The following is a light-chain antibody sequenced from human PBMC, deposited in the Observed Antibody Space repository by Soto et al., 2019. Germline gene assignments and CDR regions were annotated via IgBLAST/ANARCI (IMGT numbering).Light chain of an antibody. Sequence: QSVLTQPASVSGSPGQSITISCTGTSSDVGGYNYVSWYQQHPGKAPKLIIYEVSNRPSGVSNRFSGSKSGITASLTISGLQAEDEADYYCNSYTSKSTGVFGTGTKLTVL. J-gene: IGLJ1*01. CDR1: SSDVGGYNY. CDR2: EVS. V-gene: IGLV2-14*01. CDR3: NSYTSKSTGV.